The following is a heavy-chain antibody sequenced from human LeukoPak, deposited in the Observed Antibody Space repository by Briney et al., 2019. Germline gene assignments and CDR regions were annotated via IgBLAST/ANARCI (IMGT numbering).Heavy chain of an antibody. CDR3: AKDVNSSGYYLGFDY. CDR2: ISGGGDK. J-gene: IGHJ4*02. V-gene: IGHV3-23*01. CDR1: GFTFSSYA. Sequence: GGSLRLSCAASGFTFSSYAMSWVRQAPGKGLEWVTTISGGGDKQYADHVKGRFTVSRDDSKNTLYLQMNSLRAEDTALYYCAKDVNSSGYYLGFDYWGQGTLVTVSS. D-gene: IGHD3-22*01.